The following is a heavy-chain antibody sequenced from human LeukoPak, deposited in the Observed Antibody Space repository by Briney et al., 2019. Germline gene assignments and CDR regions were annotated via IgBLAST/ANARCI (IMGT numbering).Heavy chain of an antibody. D-gene: IGHD3-22*01. Sequence: ASVKVSCKASGYTFTSYGISWLRQAPGQGLEWMGWISAYNGNTNYAQKLQGRVTMTTDTSTSTAYMELRSLRSDDTAVYYCARELTYYYDSSGYKYYYYYYMDVWGKGTTVTVSS. CDR3: ARELTYYYDSSGYKYYYYYYMDV. CDR2: ISAYNGNT. CDR1: GYTFTSYG. V-gene: IGHV1-18*01. J-gene: IGHJ6*03.